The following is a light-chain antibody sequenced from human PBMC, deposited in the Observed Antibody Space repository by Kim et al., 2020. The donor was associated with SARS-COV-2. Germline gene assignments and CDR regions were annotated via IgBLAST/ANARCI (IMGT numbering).Light chain of an antibody. CDR1: RCNVGNIY. J-gene: IGLJ3*02. CDR3: ATWDSSRSVGV. CDR2: YNG. Sequence: GQKVTISCSGTRCNVGNIYVAWYQQYPTAVPTLLMYYNGKRPPGSAARFSGSTSGTSATLDITGRQTGEEADYYCATWDSSRSVGVFGGGTQLTVL. V-gene: IGLV1-51*01.